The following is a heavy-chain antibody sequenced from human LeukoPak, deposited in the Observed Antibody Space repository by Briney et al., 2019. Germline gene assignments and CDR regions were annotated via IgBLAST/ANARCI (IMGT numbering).Heavy chain of an antibody. D-gene: IGHD2-2*01. J-gene: IGHJ6*02. Sequence: GGSLRLSCAASGFTFSNAWMSWVRQAPGKGLEWVGRIKSKTDGGTTDYAAPVKGRFTISRDDSKNTLYLQMNSLKTEDTAVYYCTTDLSYCSSTSCQYYYGMDVWGQGTTVTVSS. CDR1: GFTFSNAW. CDR3: TTDLSYCSSTSCQYYYGMDV. CDR2: IKSKTDGGTT. V-gene: IGHV3-15*01.